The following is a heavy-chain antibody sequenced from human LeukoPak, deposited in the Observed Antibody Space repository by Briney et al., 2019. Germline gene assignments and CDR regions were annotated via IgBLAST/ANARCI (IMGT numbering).Heavy chain of an antibody. D-gene: IGHD3-22*01. CDR1: GGTFSNYA. CDR3: ARDSLDYYDSSGYLYYFDY. V-gene: IGHV1-69*13. J-gene: IGHJ4*02. Sequence: SVKVSCKPSGGTFSNYAISWVRQAPGQGLEWMGGIIPIFRTANYAQKFQGRVTITADESTSTAYMELSSLRSDDTAAYYCARDSLDYYDSSGYLYYFDYWGQGTLVTVSS. CDR2: IIPIFRTA.